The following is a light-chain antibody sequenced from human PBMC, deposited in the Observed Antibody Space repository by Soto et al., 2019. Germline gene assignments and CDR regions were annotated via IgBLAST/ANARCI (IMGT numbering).Light chain of an antibody. J-gene: IGLJ1*01. V-gene: IGLV2-14*01. CDR2: EVS. CDR3: SSYAGSSTHYD. Sequence: QSALTQPASVSGSPGQSITISCTGTSSDVGGYNYVSWYQHHPGKAPKPMIYEVSNRPSGFSSRFSGSKSGNTASLTISGLQAEDEADYYCSSYAGSSTHYDFGTGTKLTVL. CDR1: SSDVGGYNY.